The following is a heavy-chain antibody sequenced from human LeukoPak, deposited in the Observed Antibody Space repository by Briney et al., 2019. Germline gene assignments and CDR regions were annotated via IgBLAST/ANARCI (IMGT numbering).Heavy chain of an antibody. J-gene: IGHJ4*02. CDR3: ARDGAPYCSGGSCNSAY. V-gene: IGHV3-30-3*01. D-gene: IGHD2-15*01. CDR1: GFTFSNYA. Sequence: GRSLRLSCAASGFTFSNYAMNWVRQAPGKGLEWVAVITYDGSNKYYADSVKGRFTISRDNSKNTLYLQMSSLRVEDTAVYYCARDGAPYCSGGSCNSAYWGQGTLVTVSS. CDR2: ITYDGSNK.